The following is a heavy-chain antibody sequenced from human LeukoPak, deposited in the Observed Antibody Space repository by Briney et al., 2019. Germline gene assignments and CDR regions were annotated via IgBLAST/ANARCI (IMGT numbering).Heavy chain of an antibody. CDR1: GGSFSGYY. J-gene: IGHJ4*02. CDR3: ASDDYGDHAPFDY. V-gene: IGHV4-34*01. D-gene: IGHD4-17*01. CDR2: INHSGST. Sequence: KPSETLSLTCAVYGGSFSGYYWSWIRQPPGKGLEWIGEINHSGSTNYNPSLKSRVTISVDTSKNQFSLKLSSVTAADTAVYYCASDDYGDHAPFDYWGQGTLVTVSS.